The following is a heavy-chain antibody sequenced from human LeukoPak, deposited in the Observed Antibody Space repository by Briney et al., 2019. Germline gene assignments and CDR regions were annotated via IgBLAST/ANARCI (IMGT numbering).Heavy chain of an antibody. D-gene: IGHD4-17*01. CDR2: IYGIRASNAVT. J-gene: IGHJ3*01. V-gene: IGHV3-23*01. CDR3: ARDPNGDYVGAFDF. CDR1: GFTFSNYA. Sequence: QSAGSLRLSCVASGFTFSNYAMTWVRLAPGMGLEWVSSIYGIRASNAVTGYADSVRGRFANSRDNSENTLYLQMNNLRAEDTAVYYCARDPNGDYVGAFDFRGRGTLVTVSS.